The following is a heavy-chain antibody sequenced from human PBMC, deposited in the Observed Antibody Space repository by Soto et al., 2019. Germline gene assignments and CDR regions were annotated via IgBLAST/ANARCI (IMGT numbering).Heavy chain of an antibody. V-gene: IGHV3-23*01. CDR1: GFTFSSYV. J-gene: IGHJ4*02. Sequence: EVQLLESGGGLVQPGGSLRLSCAASGFTFSSYVMNWVRQAPGKGLEWVSTISGSGGTTYYADSVKGRFTISRDNSKNTLYLQMNSLRAEDTAVYYWALRVADYFDYWGQGTLVTVSS. CDR3: ALRVADYFDY. D-gene: IGHD2-15*01. CDR2: ISGSGGTT.